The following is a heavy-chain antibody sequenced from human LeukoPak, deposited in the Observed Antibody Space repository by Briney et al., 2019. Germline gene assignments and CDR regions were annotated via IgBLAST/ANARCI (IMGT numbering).Heavy chain of an antibody. Sequence: GGSLRLSCSASGFTVSSHAMSWVRQAPEKGLEWVSGISGNGGSTNYADSVKGRFTISRDNSKNTLYLQMNSLRAEDTAVYYCAREGGSYSSEYFQHWGQGTLVTVSS. J-gene: IGHJ1*01. CDR2: ISGNGGST. V-gene: IGHV3-23*01. D-gene: IGHD1-26*01. CDR3: AREGGSYSSEYFQH. CDR1: GFTVSSHA.